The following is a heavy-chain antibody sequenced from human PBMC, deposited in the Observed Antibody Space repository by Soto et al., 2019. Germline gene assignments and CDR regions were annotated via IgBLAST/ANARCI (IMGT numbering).Heavy chain of an antibody. V-gene: IGHV3-21*01. J-gene: IGHJ6*02. D-gene: IGHD3-22*01. CDR3: ARYDSSGYYWPYYYYGMDV. CDR1: GFTFSTYS. CDR2: ISSSSSYI. Sequence: PGGSLRLSCAASGFTFSTYSMNWVRQAPGKGLEWVSSISSSSSYIYYADSVKGRFTISRDNAKNSLYLQMNSLRAEDTAVYSCARYDSSGYYWPYYYYGMDVWGQGTTVTVS.